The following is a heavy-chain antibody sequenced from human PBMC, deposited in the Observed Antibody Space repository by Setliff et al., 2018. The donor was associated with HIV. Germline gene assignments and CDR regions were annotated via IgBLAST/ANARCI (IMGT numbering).Heavy chain of an antibody. CDR1: GDSTSNSY. J-gene: IGHJ5*02. CDR2: LHASGTT. CDR3: AREKNDYGGQNWLDP. V-gene: IGHV4-4*07. D-gene: IGHD4-17*01. Sequence: SETLSLTCSVSGDSTSNSYWSWIRQPAGKGLEWIGRLHASGTTHYNPSLKSRVTIKLDMSKSQLSLFLTSVTAADTAVYYCAREKNDYGGQNWLDPWGQGTQVTVSS.